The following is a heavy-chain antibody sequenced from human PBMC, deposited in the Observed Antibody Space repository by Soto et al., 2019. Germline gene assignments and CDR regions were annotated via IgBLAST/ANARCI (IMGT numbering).Heavy chain of an antibody. J-gene: IGHJ4*02. CDR2: IYYSGSI. V-gene: IGHV4-59*01. CDR3: AKDACGTECFSHFAY. CDR1: GDSISSLY. Sequence: SETLSLTCTVSGDSISSLYWSWIRQPPGKALEWIGYIYYSGSINYNPYLKSRVTISVDPSKNQFSLRLSSVTAADTAVYYCAKDACGTECFSHFAYWGQGALVTVSS. D-gene: IGHD2-21*01.